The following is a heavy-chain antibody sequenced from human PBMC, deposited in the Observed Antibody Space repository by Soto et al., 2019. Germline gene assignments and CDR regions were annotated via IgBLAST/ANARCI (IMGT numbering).Heavy chain of an antibody. V-gene: IGHV1-18*01. J-gene: IGHJ4*02. CDR1: WFTITSFG. CDR3: ARDYDSSGSYFNYFDY. CDR2: ISAYNGNT. Sequence: APGEGSCHGSWFTITSFGISWVRKGPRQGLEWMGWISAYNGNTNYAQKLQGRVTMTTDTSTSTAYMELRSLRSDDTAVYYCARDYDSSGSYFNYFDYWGQGTLVTVSS. D-gene: IGHD3-22*01.